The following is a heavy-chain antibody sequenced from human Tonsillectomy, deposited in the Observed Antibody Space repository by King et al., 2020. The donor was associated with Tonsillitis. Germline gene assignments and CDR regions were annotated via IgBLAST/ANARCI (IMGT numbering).Heavy chain of an antibody. J-gene: IGHJ4*02. Sequence: VQLVESGGGLVQPGGSLRLSCAASGFTFSSYAMSWVRQAPGKGLEWVSAISGSGGSTYYADSVKGRFTISRDNSKKTLYLQMNSLRAEGTAVYYCAKGGGYCSSTSCPPYYFDYWGQGTLVTVSS. CDR3: AKGGGYCSSTSCPPYYFDY. D-gene: IGHD2-2*03. V-gene: IGHV3-23*04. CDR2: ISGSGGST. CDR1: GFTFSSYA.